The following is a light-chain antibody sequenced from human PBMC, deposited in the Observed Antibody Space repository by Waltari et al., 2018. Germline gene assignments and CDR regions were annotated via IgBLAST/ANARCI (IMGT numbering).Light chain of an antibody. CDR2: KSS. J-gene: IGKJ2*01. Sequence: DIQMTQSPSTLSASVGDRVTITCRASQDIGTYLAWYQQKPGKAPNLLIYKSSILESGVPSRFSGSGSGTEFTLTITSLQPDDFATYYCQQYATYHTFGQGTKLEI. CDR3: QQYATYHT. V-gene: IGKV1-5*03. CDR1: QDIGTY.